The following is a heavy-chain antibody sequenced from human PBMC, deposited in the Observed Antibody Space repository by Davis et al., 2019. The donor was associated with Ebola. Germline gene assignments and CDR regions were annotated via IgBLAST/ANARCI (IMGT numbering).Heavy chain of an antibody. V-gene: IGHV3-7*03. D-gene: IGHD1-20*01. Sequence: PGGSLRLSCAASGFTFSSYWMSWVRQAPGKGLEWVANIKQDGSETYYVDSVKGRFTISRDNAKTSLYLQMNSLRAEDTAVYYCARDLLTGTTWDYWGQGTLVTVSS. J-gene: IGHJ4*02. CDR3: ARDLLTGTTWDY. CDR2: IKQDGSET. CDR1: GFTFSSYW.